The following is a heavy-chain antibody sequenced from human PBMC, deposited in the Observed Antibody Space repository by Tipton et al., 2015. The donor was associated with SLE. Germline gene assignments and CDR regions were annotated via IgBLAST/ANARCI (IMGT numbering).Heavy chain of an antibody. V-gene: IGHV4-39*07. CDR3: ARGFYYDFWSAYHNEKGPRTYYFDS. CDR1: GGSITGHDDY. Sequence: LRLSCTVSGGSITGHDDYWAWIRQPPGKALEWIGSISHSGNTHYSTSLNSRLTISVDTSKNRFSLRLSSVTAADTALYYCARGFYYDFWSAYHNEKGPRTYYFDSWGQGLLVTVSS. D-gene: IGHD3-3*01. J-gene: IGHJ4*02. CDR2: ISHSGNT.